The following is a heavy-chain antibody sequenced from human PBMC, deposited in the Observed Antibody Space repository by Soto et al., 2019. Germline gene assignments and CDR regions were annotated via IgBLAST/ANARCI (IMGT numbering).Heavy chain of an antibody. Sequence: SGGSLRLSCAASGFAFSTFALTWVRQAPGKGLEWVAAISVSGNNAYYADSVKGRFTISRDNSQNSVFLQMSSLRADDTAVYYCARDQLRPGILYSLGVLLPEYGLWGQGTLVTVSS. J-gene: IGHJ4*02. CDR2: ISVSGNNA. D-gene: IGHD3-22*01. CDR3: ARDQLRPGILYSLGVLLPEYGL. CDR1: GFAFSTFA. V-gene: IGHV3-23*01.